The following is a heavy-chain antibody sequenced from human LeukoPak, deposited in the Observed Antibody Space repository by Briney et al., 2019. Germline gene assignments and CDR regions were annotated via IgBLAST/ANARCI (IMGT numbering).Heavy chain of an antibody. V-gene: IGHV4-31*03. CDR3: ARGITIFGVVIPYYFDY. D-gene: IGHD3-3*01. Sequence: SETLSLTCTVSGGSLSSGGYYWSWIRQHPGKGLEWVGYIYYSGSTYYNPSLKSRVTISVDTSKNQFSLKLSSVTAADTAVYYCARGITIFGVVIPYYFDYWGQGTLVTVSS. J-gene: IGHJ4*02. CDR1: GGSLSSGGYY. CDR2: IYYSGST.